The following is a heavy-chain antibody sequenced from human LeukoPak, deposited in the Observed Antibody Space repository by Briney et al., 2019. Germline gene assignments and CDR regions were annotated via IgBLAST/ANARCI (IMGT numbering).Heavy chain of an antibody. CDR1: GFTFSSYA. V-gene: IGHV3-30-3*01. J-gene: IGHJ4*02. CDR3: ARGGYDYSDSSFFDY. Sequence: GGSLRLSCAASGFTFSSYAMHWVRQAPGKGLEWVAIMSYDGSNKYYADSVKGRFTISRDNSKNTLYLQMNSLRAGDTAVYYCARGGYDYSDSSFFDYWGQGTLVTVSS. D-gene: IGHD4-11*01. CDR2: MSYDGSNK.